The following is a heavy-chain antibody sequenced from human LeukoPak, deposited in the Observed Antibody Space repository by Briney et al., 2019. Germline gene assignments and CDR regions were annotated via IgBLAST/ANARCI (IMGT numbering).Heavy chain of an antibody. D-gene: IGHD3-22*01. CDR2: IHYSGST. J-gene: IGHJ4*02. Sequence: SETLSLTCTVSGGSISRYYWNWIRQPPGERLEWIGWIHYSGSTAYNPSLESRVTMSVDTSKSHISLKMTSVTAADTATYYCARWGYFDSGGYFVVDYWGQGALVTVSS. V-gene: IGHV4-59*01. CDR1: GGSISRYY. CDR3: ARWGYFDSGGYFVVDY.